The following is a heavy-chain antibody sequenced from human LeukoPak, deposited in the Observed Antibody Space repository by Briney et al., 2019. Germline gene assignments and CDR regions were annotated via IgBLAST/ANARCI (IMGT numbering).Heavy chain of an antibody. CDR3: ARDRGYSSFDY. J-gene: IGHJ4*02. D-gene: IGHD4-23*01. V-gene: IGHV3-7*01. CDR1: AFTFSNYW. CDR2: IKEDGSEI. Sequence: GGSLRLSCAASAFTFSNYWMSWVRQAPGKGLEWVANIKEDGSEINYVDSVKGRFTISRDNAKKSLYLQMNSLRVEDTAVYYCARDRGYSSFDYWGQGTLVTVSS.